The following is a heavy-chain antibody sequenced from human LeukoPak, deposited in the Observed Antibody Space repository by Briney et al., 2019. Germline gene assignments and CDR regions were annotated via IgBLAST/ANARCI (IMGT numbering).Heavy chain of an antibody. Sequence: ASVKVSCKASGYTFTSYGISWVRQAPGQGLEWMGWISAYNGNTNYAQKLQGRVTMTTDTSTSTAYMELRSLRSDDTAVYYCARTLVATITEPVGHMDVWGKGTTVTVSS. D-gene: IGHD5-12*01. CDR1: GYTFTSYG. CDR3: ARTLVATITEPVGHMDV. J-gene: IGHJ6*03. CDR2: ISAYNGNT. V-gene: IGHV1-18*01.